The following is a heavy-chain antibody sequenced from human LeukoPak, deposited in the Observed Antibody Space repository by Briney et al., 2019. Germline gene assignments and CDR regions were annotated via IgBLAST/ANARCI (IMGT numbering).Heavy chain of an antibody. J-gene: IGHJ4*02. D-gene: IGHD3-22*01. CDR1: GFTFSSYS. CDR3: ARDTFYDSSGYPRGTFDY. Sequence: KPGGSLRLSCAASGFTFSSYSMNWVRQAPGKGLEWVSSISSSSSYIYYADSVKGRFTISRDNAKNSLYLQMNSLRAEDTAVYYCARDTFYDSSGYPRGTFDYWGQGTLVTVSS. CDR2: ISSSSSYI. V-gene: IGHV3-21*01.